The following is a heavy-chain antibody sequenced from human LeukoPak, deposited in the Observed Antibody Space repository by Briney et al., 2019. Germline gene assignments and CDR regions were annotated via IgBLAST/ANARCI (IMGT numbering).Heavy chain of an antibody. Sequence: ASVKVSCKASGYTFTTYSITWVRQAPGQGLEWMGWINIYTGNTNYAQTLQGRVTVTTDTSTNTAYMELRSLRSDDTAVYYCAREQDLTFDYWGQGTLVTVSS. CDR1: GYTFTTYS. V-gene: IGHV1-18*01. CDR2: INIYTGNT. J-gene: IGHJ4*02. CDR3: AREQDLTFDY.